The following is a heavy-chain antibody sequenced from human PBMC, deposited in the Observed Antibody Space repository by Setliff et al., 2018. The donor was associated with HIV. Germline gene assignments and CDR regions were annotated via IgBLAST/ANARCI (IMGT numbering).Heavy chain of an antibody. CDR2: IHESGST. Sequence: PSETLSLTCTVSGGSISSSSYYWGWIRQPPGKGLEWIGSIHESGSTHYNPSLKSRVTISVDTSKNQFSLKLSSVTAADTAVYYCGNQAVVPADMDYYYYIDVWGKGTTGTVS. J-gene: IGHJ6*03. V-gene: IGHV4-39*01. CDR3: GNQAVVPADMDYYYYIDV. D-gene: IGHD2-2*01. CDR1: GGSISSSSYY.